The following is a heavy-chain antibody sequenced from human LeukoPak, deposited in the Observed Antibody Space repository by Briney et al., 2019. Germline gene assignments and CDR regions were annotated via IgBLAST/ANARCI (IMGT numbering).Heavy chain of an antibody. CDR2: INAGNGNT. CDR3: ARDPSNTSGWKTWFDT. D-gene: IGHD6-19*01. V-gene: IGHV1-3*01. Sequence: AASVKVSCKASGYTFTSYAMHWVRQAPGQRLEWMGWINAGNGNTKYSQKFQGRVTITRDTSASTAYMELSSLRSDDTAVYYCARDPSNTSGWKTWFDTWGQGTLVTVSS. J-gene: IGHJ5*02. CDR1: GYTFTSYA.